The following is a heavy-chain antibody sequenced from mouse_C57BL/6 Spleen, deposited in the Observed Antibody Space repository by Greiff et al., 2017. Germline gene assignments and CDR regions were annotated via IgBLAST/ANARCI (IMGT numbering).Heavy chain of an antibody. CDR1: GFNIKDYY. V-gene: IGHV14-2*01. Sequence: EVKLLESGAELVKPGASVKLSCTASGFNIKDYYMHWVKQRTEQGLEWIGRIDPEDGETKYAPKFQGKATITADTSSNTAYLQLSSLTSEDTAVYYCAGSYYYGSSSYYFDYWGQGTTLTVSS. D-gene: IGHD1-1*01. CDR3: AGSYYYGSSSYYFDY. CDR2: IDPEDGET. J-gene: IGHJ2*01.